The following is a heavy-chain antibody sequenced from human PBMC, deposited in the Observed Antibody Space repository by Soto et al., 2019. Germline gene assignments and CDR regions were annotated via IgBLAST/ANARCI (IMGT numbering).Heavy chain of an antibody. J-gene: IGHJ4*02. D-gene: IGHD3-10*01. Sequence: EVQLLESGGGLVQPGGSLRLSCAASGFTFNNYAMSWVRQAPGKGLEWVSAISGGGDTTSYADSVKGRFTVSRDGSKNKMYLQMNSLRAEDTAVYYCAKGRGGSGSLPPRVDFWGQGTLVTVSS. CDR2: ISGGGDTT. CDR1: GFTFNNYA. V-gene: IGHV3-23*01. CDR3: AKGRGGSGSLPPRVDF.